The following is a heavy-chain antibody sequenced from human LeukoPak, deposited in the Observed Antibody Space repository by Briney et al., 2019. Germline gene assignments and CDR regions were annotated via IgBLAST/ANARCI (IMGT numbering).Heavy chain of an antibody. CDR1: GYTFTSYA. J-gene: IGHJ4*02. V-gene: IGHV1-3*01. CDR2: INAGNGNK. CDR3: AREGVLVWFGEPYSAGFDY. Sequence: ASVKVSCKASGYTFTSYAIHLLRQAPGQRHEWMGWINAGNGNKKYSQKFQSRVTITRDTSASTAYMELSSLRSEDTAVYYCAREGVLVWFGEPYSAGFDYWGQGTLVTVSS. D-gene: IGHD3-10*01.